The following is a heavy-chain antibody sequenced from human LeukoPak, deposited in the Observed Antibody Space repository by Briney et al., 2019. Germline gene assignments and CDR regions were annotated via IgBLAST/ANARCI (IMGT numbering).Heavy chain of an antibody. V-gene: IGHV1-18*01. J-gene: IGHJ4*02. CDR3: AREFAYYYGSGSYYRAFDY. Sequence: ASVKVSCEASGYTFTSYGISWVRQAPGQGLEWMGWISAYNGNTNYAQKLQGRVTMTTDTSTSTAYMELRSLRSDDTAVYYCAREFAYYYGSGSYYRAFDYWGQGTLVTVSS. CDR2: ISAYNGNT. D-gene: IGHD3-10*01. CDR1: GYTFTSYG.